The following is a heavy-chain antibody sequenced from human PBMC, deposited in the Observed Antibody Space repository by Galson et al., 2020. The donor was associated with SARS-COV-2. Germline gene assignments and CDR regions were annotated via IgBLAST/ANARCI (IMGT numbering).Heavy chain of an antibody. CDR1: GGSISNGDYS. CDR2: IHNSGNT. D-gene: IGHD3-3*01. Sequence: SETLSLTCTVSGGSISNGDYSWSSIRQPPGTGLEWIGYIHNSGNTFYNPSLNSRLTISIDTSKNQFSLKLKSVTAADTAVYYCATGRSGYYFLAYGGLGALVTVSS. CDR3: ATGRSGYYFLAY. V-gene: IGHV4-30-4*07. J-gene: IGHJ4*02.